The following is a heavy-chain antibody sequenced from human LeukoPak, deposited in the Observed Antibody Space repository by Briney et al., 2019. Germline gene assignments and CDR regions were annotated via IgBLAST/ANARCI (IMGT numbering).Heavy chain of an antibody. CDR2: IYYSGST. D-gene: IGHD3-10*01. CDR1: GGSISSSSYY. Sequence: PSETLSLTCTVSGGSISSSSYYWGWIRQPPGKGLEWIGSIYYSGSTYYNPSLKSRVTISVDTSKNQFSLKLSSVTAADTAVYYCARHEGRRGLSWFDPWGQGTLVTVSS. J-gene: IGHJ5*02. V-gene: IGHV4-39*01. CDR3: ARHEGRRGLSWFDP.